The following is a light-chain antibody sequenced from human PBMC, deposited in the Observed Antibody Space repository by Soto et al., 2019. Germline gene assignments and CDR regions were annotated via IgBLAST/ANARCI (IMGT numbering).Light chain of an antibody. V-gene: IGLV2-23*02. CDR3: GSYAGGSRV. Sequence: QSVLTQPASVSGSPGQSITISCTGTSRDVGAYKLVSWYQQHPGKAPKLIIYEVGERPSGASNRFSGSKSGNTASLTISGFQAEDEAYYYCGSYAGGSRVFGTGTKVTVL. CDR2: EVG. J-gene: IGLJ1*01. CDR1: SRDVGAYKL.